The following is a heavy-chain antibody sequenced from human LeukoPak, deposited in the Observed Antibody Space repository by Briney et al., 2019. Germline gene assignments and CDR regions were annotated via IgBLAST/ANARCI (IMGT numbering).Heavy chain of an antibody. Sequence: PGGSLSLSCAVSGFTFRSYAMIWVRQAPGKGLEWVLAISGSGGSTYYADSVKGRFTISRDNSKNTLYLQMNSLRAEDTAVYYCAKDPPLLPLYFDLWGRGTLVTVPS. J-gene: IGHJ2*01. CDR3: AKDPPLLPLYFDL. CDR2: ISGSGGST. CDR1: GFTFRSYA. V-gene: IGHV3-23*01.